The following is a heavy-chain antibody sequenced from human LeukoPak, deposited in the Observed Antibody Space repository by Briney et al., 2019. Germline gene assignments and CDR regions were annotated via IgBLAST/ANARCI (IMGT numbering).Heavy chain of an antibody. Sequence: PGGSLRLSCAASGFAFSSYAMSWVRQAPGKGLEWVSSIISSGGVTYYADSLKGRFTISRDNSKNTVYLQMDSLRVEDSAVYYCPKNAGYSYGLYYFDYWGQGTLVTVSS. J-gene: IGHJ4*02. CDR3: PKNAGYSYGLYYFDY. CDR1: GFAFSSYA. V-gene: IGHV3-23*01. CDR2: IISSGGVT. D-gene: IGHD5-18*01.